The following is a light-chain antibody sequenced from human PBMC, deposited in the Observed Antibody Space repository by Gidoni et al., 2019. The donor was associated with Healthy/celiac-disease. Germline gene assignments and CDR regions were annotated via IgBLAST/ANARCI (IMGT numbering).Light chain of an antibody. J-gene: IGKJ2*01. CDR3: QQSYSTPS. CDR2: AAT. Sequence: EIQMTQATSSLSASVGDSVTIPCRDSQSISSYLDWYQQKPRKAPKLLIYAATSLQSGVPSRFSGSGSGTDFTLTISSQQPEDFATYYCQQSYSTPSFGQGTKLEIK. CDR1: QSISSY. V-gene: IGKV1-39*01.